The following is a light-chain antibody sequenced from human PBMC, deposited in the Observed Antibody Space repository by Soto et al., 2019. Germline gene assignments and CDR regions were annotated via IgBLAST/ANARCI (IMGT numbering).Light chain of an antibody. CDR3: QQRRNWPFP. V-gene: IGKV3-15*01. CDR1: QSISNN. Sequence: IVMTQSPATLSVFPGERATLSCSASQSISNNLAWLHQKPGQAPRLLIYATSTTASGVPARFSGSASRTGFTLTISSIQPEDFAVYYCQQRRNWPFPFGVGTNVDSK. J-gene: IGKJ4*01. CDR2: ATS.